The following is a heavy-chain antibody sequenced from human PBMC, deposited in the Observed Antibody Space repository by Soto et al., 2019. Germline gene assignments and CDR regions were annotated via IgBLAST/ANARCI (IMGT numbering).Heavy chain of an antibody. CDR3: AKDLLSYYYGSGRLKTVEPIDSHFFPFFDY. V-gene: IGHV3-23*01. D-gene: IGHD3-10*01. CDR2: ISGSGGST. CDR1: GFTFSSYA. Sequence: GGSLRLSCAASGFTFSSYAMSWVRQAPGKGLEWVSAISGSGGSTYYADSVKGRFTISRDNSKNTLYLQMNSLRAEDTAVYYCAKDLLSYYYGSGRLKTVEPIDSHFFPFFDYWGQGTLVTVSS. J-gene: IGHJ4*02.